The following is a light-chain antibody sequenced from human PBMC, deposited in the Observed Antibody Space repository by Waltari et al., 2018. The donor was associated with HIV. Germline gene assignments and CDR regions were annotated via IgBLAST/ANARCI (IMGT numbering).Light chain of an antibody. CDR3: CSYAGSHVV. Sequence: QSALTQPASVSGSPGQSITISCTGTSSDVGRYNLVSWYQQHPGKAPKLMIYAGSKRPSGVSNRFSGSKSGNTASLTISGLQAEDEADYYCCSYAGSHVVFGGGTKLTVL. V-gene: IGLV2-23*01. J-gene: IGLJ2*01. CDR2: AGS. CDR1: SSDVGRYNL.